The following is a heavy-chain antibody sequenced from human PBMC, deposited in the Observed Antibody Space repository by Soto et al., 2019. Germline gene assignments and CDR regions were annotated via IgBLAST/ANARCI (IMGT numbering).Heavy chain of an antibody. V-gene: IGHV4-39*01. CDR2: IYYSGST. J-gene: IGHJ3*02. CDR1: GGSISSSSYY. D-gene: IGHD1-1*01. CDR3: AVGTTGTTDDAFDI. Sequence: QLQLQESGPGRVKPSETLSLTCTVSGGSISSSSYYWGWIRQPPGKGLEWIGSIYYSGSTYYNPSLKSRVTISVDTSKNQFSLKLSSVTAADTAVYYCAVGTTGTTDDAFDIWGQGTMVTVSS.